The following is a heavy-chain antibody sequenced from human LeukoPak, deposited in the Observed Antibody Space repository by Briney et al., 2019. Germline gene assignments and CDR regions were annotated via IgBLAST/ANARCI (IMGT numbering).Heavy chain of an antibody. D-gene: IGHD1-7*01. J-gene: IGHJ4*02. Sequence: GGSLRLSCAASGFTFSSYVMNWVRQAPGKGLEWVSAIIGSGGGGTTYYADSVKGRFTISRDNSRNTLYLQMSSLRSDDTAVYYCAREDSINYVRADYWGQGTLVTVSS. CDR1: GFTFSSYV. V-gene: IGHV3-23*01. CDR3: AREDSINYVRADY. CDR2: IIGSGGGGTT.